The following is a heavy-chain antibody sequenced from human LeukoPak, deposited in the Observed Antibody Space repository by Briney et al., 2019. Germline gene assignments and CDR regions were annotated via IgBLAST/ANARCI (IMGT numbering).Heavy chain of an antibody. D-gene: IGHD4-17*01. CDR3: ARGIMTTVPTFDY. CDR1: GGSINGYY. V-gene: IGHV4-59*01. CDR2: VYYSAST. Sequence: SSKTLSLTCTVSGGSINGYYWSWIRQPPGKGLEWIGFVYYSASTNYNPSLKSRVTISVDTSKKQFSLRLSSVTAAETAVYYCARGIMTTVPTFDYWGQGTLVTVSS. J-gene: IGHJ4*02.